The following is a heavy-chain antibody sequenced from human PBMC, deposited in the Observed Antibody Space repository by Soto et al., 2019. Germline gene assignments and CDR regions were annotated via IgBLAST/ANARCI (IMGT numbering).Heavy chain of an antibody. CDR3: ARPFLGYYDSSGYYPGNYYYYYGMDV. D-gene: IGHD3-22*01. CDR1: GGTFSSYA. CDR2: IIPIFGTA. V-gene: IGHV1-69*13. Sequence: SVKVSCKASGGTFSSYAISWVRQAPGQGLEWMGGIIPIFGTANYAQKFQGRVTITADESTSTAYMELSSLRSEDTAVYYCARPFLGYYDSSGYYPGNYYYYYGMDVWGQGTTVTVSS. J-gene: IGHJ6*02.